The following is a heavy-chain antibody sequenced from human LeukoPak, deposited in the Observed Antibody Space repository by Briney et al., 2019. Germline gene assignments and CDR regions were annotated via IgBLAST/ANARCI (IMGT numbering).Heavy chain of an antibody. CDR2: INHSGST. Sequence: GSLRLSCAASGFTFSSSAMSWIRQPPGKGLEWIGEINHSGSTNYNPSLKSRVTISVDTSKNQFSLKPSSVTAADTAVYYCAREYGDYPWFDPWGQGTLVTVSS. J-gene: IGHJ5*02. V-gene: IGHV4-34*01. CDR3: AREYGDYPWFDP. CDR1: GFTFSSSA. D-gene: IGHD4-17*01.